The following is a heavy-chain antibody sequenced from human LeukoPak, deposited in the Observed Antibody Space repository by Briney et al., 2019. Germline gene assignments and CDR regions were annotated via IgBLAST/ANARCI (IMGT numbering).Heavy chain of an antibody. CDR3: ARQYCSSTSCYTPFDY. CDR1: GGSISSYY. CDR2: TYYSGST. J-gene: IGHJ4*02. D-gene: IGHD2-2*02. V-gene: IGHV4-59*12. Sequence: SETLSLTCTVSGGSISSYYWSWIRQPPGKGLEWIGYTYYSGSTNYNPSLKSRVTISVDTSKNQFSLKLSSVTAADTAVYYCARQYCSSTSCYTPFDYWGQGTLVTVSS.